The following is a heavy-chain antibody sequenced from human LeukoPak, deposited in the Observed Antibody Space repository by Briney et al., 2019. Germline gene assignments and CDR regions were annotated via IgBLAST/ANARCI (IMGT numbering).Heavy chain of an antibody. CDR2: IGGSGDKT. CDR3: AKEHGSGYYFFDY. CDR1: GFTFSSYA. V-gene: IGHV3-23*01. Sequence: GGSLRLSCAASGFTFSSYAMSWVRQAPGKGLEWVSGIGGSGDKTYYADSVKGRFTISRDNSKNTLYLQMNSLRAEDTAVYYCAKEHGSGYYFFDYWGQGTLVTVSS. J-gene: IGHJ4*02. D-gene: IGHD3-3*01.